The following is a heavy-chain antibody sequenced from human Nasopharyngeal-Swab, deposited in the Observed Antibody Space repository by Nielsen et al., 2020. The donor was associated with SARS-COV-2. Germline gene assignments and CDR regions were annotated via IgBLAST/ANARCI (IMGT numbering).Heavy chain of an antibody. V-gene: IGHV3-43*01. CDR3: AKEHSSGWIDY. CDR1: GLTFDAYT. J-gene: IGHJ4*02. D-gene: IGHD6-19*01. Sequence: GESLKTSCAAPGLTFDAYTMHWVREAPAQGLEWASLIHWDGGDTSYAESVKGRLTISRDNSENSLYLQMHSLRIGDTALYYCAKEHSSGWIDYWGQRTLVTVSS. CDR2: IHWDGGDT.